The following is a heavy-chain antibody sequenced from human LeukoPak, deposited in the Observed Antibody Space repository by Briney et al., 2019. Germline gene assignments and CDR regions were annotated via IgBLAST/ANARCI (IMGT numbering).Heavy chain of an antibody. CDR2: INWNGGST. CDR1: GFTFDDYG. J-gene: IGHJ4*02. Sequence: SGGSLRLSCRASGFTFDDYGMSWVRQAPGKGLEWVSGINWNGGSTGYADSVKGRFTISRDNAKNSLYLQMNSLRAEDTALYYCARDGYSGYDSQDDYWGQGTLVTVSS. D-gene: IGHD5-12*01. V-gene: IGHV3-20*04. CDR3: ARDGYSGYDSQDDY.